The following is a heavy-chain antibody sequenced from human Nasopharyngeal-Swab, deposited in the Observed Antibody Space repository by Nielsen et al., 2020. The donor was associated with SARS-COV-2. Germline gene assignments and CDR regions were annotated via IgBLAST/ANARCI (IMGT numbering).Heavy chain of an antibody. CDR1: GYSFSNYW. Sequence: GESLKISCKGSGYSFSNYWIAWVRQMPGKGLEWMGIIYPGDSRSRYSPSFQGQVTISVDKSISTAYLHWSSLKASDNAIYFCARERKDASGSDYYYGMDVWGQGTTVTVSS. CDR2: IYPGDSRS. J-gene: IGHJ6*02. V-gene: IGHV5-51*01. CDR3: ARERKDASGSDYYYGMDV. D-gene: IGHD6-19*01.